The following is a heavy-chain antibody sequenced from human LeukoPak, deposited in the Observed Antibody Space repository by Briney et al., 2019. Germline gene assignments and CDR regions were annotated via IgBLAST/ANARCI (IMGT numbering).Heavy chain of an antibody. CDR2: ISWNSGSI. CDR3: AKSRSSEGLDY. D-gene: IGHD2-15*01. V-gene: IGHV3-9*03. J-gene: IGHJ4*02. CDR1: GFTFDDYA. Sequence: GRSLRLSCAASGFTFDDYAMHWVRQAPGKGLEGVSGISWNSGSIGYADSVKGRFTISRDNAKNSLYLQMNSLRAEDMALYYCAKSRSSEGLDYWGQGTLVTVSS.